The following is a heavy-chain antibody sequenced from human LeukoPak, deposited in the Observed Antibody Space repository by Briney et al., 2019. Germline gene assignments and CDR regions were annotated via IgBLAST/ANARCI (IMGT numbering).Heavy chain of an antibody. CDR1: GGSVSSGNYY. J-gene: IGHJ4*02. CDR2: IYYSGST. V-gene: IGHV4-61*01. CDR3: ARVYCSSTSCYYFDY. Sequence: SETLSLTCTVSGGSVSSGNYYWSWIRQPPGKGLEWIGYIYYSGSTNYNPPLKSRVTISLDTSKNQFSLKVSSVTAADTAVYYCARVYCSSTSCYYFDYWGQGTLVTVSS. D-gene: IGHD2-2*01.